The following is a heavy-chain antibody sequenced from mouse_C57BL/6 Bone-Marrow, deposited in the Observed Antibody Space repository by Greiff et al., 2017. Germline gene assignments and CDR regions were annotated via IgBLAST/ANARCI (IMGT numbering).Heavy chain of an antibody. CDR2: IDPEIGDT. D-gene: IGHD2-3*01. V-gene: IGHV14-4*01. CDR1: GFNIKDDY. CDR3: SAFDGNYFDF. Sequence: EVQLQQSGAELVRPGASVKLSCTASGFNIKDDYIHWVKQRPEQGLEWIGWIDPEIGDTESASKFQGKATITSDTSSNTAYLQLSSLTSEDTAVYYCSAFDGNYFDFWGQGTPLTGAS. J-gene: IGHJ2*01.